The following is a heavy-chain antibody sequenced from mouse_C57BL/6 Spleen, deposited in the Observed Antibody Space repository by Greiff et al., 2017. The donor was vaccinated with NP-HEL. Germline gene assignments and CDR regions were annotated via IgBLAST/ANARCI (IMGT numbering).Heavy chain of an antibody. Sequence: VQLQESGPELVKPGASVKISCKASGYAFSSSWMNWVKQRPGKGLEWIGRIYPGDGDTNYNGKFKGKATLTADKSSSTAYMQLSSLTSEDSAVYFCARNIYYGNAMDYWGQGTSVTVSS. D-gene: IGHD2-1*01. CDR3: ARNIYYGNAMDY. V-gene: IGHV1-82*01. J-gene: IGHJ4*01. CDR1: GYAFSSSW. CDR2: IYPGDGDT.